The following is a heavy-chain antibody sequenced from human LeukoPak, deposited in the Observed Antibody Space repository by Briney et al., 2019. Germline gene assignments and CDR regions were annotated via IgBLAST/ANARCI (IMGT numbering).Heavy chain of an antibody. CDR3: ARGFASGGGWFDP. V-gene: IGHV3-21*01. D-gene: IGHD3-10*01. CDR1: GFTFSDYT. J-gene: IGHJ5*02. CDR2: IRSRTNDE. Sequence: KPGGSLRLSCAASGFTFSDYTMNWVRQAPGKGLEWVSSIRSRTNDEYCADSVKGRFTISRDNAKNSLFLQMNSLRAEDTAVYYCARGFASGGGWFDPWGQGTRVAVSS.